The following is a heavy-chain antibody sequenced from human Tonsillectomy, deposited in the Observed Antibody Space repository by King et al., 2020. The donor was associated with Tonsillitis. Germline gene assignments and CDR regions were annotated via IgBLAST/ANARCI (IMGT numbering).Heavy chain of an antibody. Sequence: VQLVESGGGLVQPGGSLRLSCAASGFTVSSYAMSWVRQAPGKGLEWVSAISGSGGSTYYADSVKGRLTMSRDNSKNTLYLQMNSLRAEDTAVYYCASGKGADTEYAFDIWGQGTMVTVSS. CDR3: ASGKGADTEYAFDI. J-gene: IGHJ3*02. CDR1: GFTVSSYA. CDR2: ISGSGGST. D-gene: IGHD1-26*01. V-gene: IGHV3-23*04.